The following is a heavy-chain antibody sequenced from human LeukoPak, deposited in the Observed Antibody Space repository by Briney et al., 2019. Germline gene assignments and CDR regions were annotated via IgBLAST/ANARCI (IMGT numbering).Heavy chain of an antibody. CDR1: GGSVSSSSYY. CDR3: ARGPPPDLDH. J-gene: IGHJ4*02. CDR2: IYTSGST. Sequence: SETLSLTCTVSGGSVSSSSYYWGWIRQPAGKGLEWIGRIYTSGSTNYNPSLKSRVTMSVDTSKNEFSLKLSSVTAADTAVYYCARGPPPDLDHWGRGTLVTVSS. V-gene: IGHV4-61*02.